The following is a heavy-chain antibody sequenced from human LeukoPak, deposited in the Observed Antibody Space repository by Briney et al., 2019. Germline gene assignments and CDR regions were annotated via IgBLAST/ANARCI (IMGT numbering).Heavy chain of an antibody. CDR3: ARVSYGGIYTFEY. Sequence: ASVKVSCKGSGYTFTGYYMHWVRQAPGQGLERMGWINPNSGGTNYAQKFQGRVTLTRDTSISTAYMELSRLRSDDTAVYYCARVSYGGIYTFEYWGERALFTVSS. CDR2: INPNSGGT. D-gene: IGHD1-26*01. J-gene: IGHJ4*02. CDR1: GYTFTGYY. V-gene: IGHV1-2*02.